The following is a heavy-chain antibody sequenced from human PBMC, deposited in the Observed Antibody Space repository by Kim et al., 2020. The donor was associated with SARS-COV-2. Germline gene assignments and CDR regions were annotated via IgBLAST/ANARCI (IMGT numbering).Heavy chain of an antibody. Sequence: SSTSYADSVNSRFTISRDNAKNTVYRQMNSLRVDDTAVYYCSRDRSGSYNWGQRTLVTVSS. CDR3: SRDRSGSYN. J-gene: IGHJ4*02. V-gene: IGHV3-74*01. CDR2: SST. D-gene: IGHD1-26*01.